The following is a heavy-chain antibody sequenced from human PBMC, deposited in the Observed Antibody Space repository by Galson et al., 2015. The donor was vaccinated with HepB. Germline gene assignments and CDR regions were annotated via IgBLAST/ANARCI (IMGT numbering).Heavy chain of an antibody. CDR2: IRSKAYGGTT. CDR1: GFTFGDYA. J-gene: IGHJ4*02. D-gene: IGHD3-3*01. Sequence: SLRLSCAASGFTFGDYAMSWVRQAPGKGLEWVGFIRSKAYGGTTEYAASVKGRFTISRDDSKSIAYLQMNSLKTEDTAVYYCTRARGQRFLEWLLVGWGQGTLVTVSS. CDR3: TRARGQRFLEWLLVG. V-gene: IGHV3-49*04.